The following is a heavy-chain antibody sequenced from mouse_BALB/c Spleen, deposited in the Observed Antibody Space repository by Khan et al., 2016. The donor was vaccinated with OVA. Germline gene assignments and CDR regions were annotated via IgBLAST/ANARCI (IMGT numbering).Heavy chain of an antibody. CDR1: GFSFSDYY. V-gene: IGHV5-4*02. CDR2: ISDGGGST. CDR3: ARAGYGGFAY. Sequence: EVELVESGGSLVKPGGSLKLSCAASGFSFSDYYMYWIRQTPEKRLEWVATISDGGGSTYYPDSVKGRFTISRDNGKNNLYLQMSSLKSEDTAIYYCARAGYGGFAYWGQGTLVTVSA. D-gene: IGHD1-1*02. J-gene: IGHJ3*01.